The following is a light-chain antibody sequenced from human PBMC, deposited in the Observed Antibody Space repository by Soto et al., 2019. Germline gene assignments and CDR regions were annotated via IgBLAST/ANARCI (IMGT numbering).Light chain of an antibody. CDR2: DVS. Sequence: QSALTQPRSVSGSPGQSVTISCTGTSSDVGGYNYVSWYQQHPGKAPKGMIYDVSARPSGVPDRFSGSKSGNTASLTISGLQAEDEADYYCCSNAGSYEVFGGGTKVTVL. V-gene: IGLV2-11*01. CDR3: CSNAGSYEV. CDR1: SSDVGGYNY. J-gene: IGLJ2*01.